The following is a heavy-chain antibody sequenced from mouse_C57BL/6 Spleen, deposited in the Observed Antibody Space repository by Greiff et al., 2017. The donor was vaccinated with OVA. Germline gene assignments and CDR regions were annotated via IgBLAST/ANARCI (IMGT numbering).Heavy chain of an antibody. V-gene: IGHV5-17*01. Sequence: EVKLVESGGGLVKPGGSLKLSCAASGFTFSDYGMHWVRQAPEKGLEWVAYISSGSSTIYYADTVKGRFTISRDNAKNTLFLQMTSLRSEDTAMYYCAMAMVEYFDVWGTGTTVTVSS. CDR3: AMAMVEYFDV. D-gene: IGHD2-1*01. CDR1: GFTFSDYG. CDR2: ISSGSSTI. J-gene: IGHJ1*03.